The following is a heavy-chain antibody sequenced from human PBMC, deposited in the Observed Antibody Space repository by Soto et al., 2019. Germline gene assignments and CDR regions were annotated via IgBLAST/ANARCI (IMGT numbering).Heavy chain of an antibody. CDR3: AGGHELYFWNFDL. CDR2: ITTTGSII. D-gene: IGHD3-16*01. J-gene: IGHJ2*01. Sequence: QVQLVESGGGLVKPGGSLRLSCVASGFSFSDYYMSWIRQAPGKGLEWVSYITTTGSIIYYADSVKGRFTISRDNSKNSLYLQMNGLRVEDTAVYYCAGGHELYFWNFDLWGRGTLVTVSS. V-gene: IGHV3-11*01. CDR1: GFSFSDYY.